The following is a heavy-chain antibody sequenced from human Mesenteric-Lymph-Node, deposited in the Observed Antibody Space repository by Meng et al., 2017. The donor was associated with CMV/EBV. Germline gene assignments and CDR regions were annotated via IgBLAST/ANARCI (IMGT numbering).Heavy chain of an antibody. CDR3: ARPHYYGSGSSPWFDP. J-gene: IGHJ5*02. Sequence: QLQLQESGPGLVKPSETLSLTCTVSGGSISSSSYYWGWIRQPPGKGLEWIGSIYYSGSTYYNPSLKSRVTISVDTSKNQFSLKLSSVTAADTAVYYCARPHYYGSGSSPWFDPWGQGTLVTGSS. V-gene: IGHV4-39*01. D-gene: IGHD3-10*01. CDR2: IYYSGST. CDR1: GGSISSSSYY.